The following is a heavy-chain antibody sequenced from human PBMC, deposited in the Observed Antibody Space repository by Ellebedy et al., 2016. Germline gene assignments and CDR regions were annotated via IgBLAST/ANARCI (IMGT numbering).Heavy chain of an antibody. CDR1: GFTFSSYS. Sequence: GESLKISCAASGFTFSSYSMNWVRQAPGKGLEWVSSISSSSSYIYYADSVKGRFTISRDNAKNSLYLQMNSLRAEDTAVYYCARDIHTSDCSSTSCYIHGMDVWGQGTTVTVSS. J-gene: IGHJ6*02. CDR3: ARDIHTSDCSSTSCYIHGMDV. D-gene: IGHD2-2*02. CDR2: ISSSSSYI. V-gene: IGHV3-21*01.